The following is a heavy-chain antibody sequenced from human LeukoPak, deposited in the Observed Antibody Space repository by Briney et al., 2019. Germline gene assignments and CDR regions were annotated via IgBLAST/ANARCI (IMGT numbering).Heavy chain of an antibody. J-gene: IGHJ4*02. CDR1: GYTCTVYY. Sequence: GASVKLSCNSSGYTCTVYYMHWVRQAPGQGLEWMGWINPNSGGTNYAQKFQGRVTMTRDTSISTAYMELSRLRSDDTAVYYCARGSIVGATFDYFDYWGQGTLVTVSS. CDR3: ARGSIVGATFDYFDY. CDR2: INPNSGGT. V-gene: IGHV1-2*02. D-gene: IGHD1-26*01.